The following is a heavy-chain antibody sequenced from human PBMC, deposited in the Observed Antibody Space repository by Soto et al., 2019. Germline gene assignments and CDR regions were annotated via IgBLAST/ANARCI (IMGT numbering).Heavy chain of an antibody. D-gene: IGHD2-15*01. Sequence: SETLSLTCAVSGGSISSSNWWSWVRQPPGKGLEWIGEIYHSGSTNYNPSLKSRVTISVDKSKNQFSLKLSSVTAADTAVYYCARRAAGGGEDWYFDLWGRGTLVTVSS. CDR3: ARRAAGGGEDWYFDL. CDR1: GGSISSSNW. CDR2: IYHSGST. J-gene: IGHJ2*01. V-gene: IGHV4-4*02.